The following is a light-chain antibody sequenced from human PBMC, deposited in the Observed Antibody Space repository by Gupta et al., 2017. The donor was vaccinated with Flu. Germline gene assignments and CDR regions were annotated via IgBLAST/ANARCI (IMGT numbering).Light chain of an antibody. V-gene: IGKV3-11*01. CDR3: QQRNNCPFT. CDR1: QSVSSY. Sequence: EIVLTQSPATLSSSPGERATLSCRASQSVSSYLAWYQQKPGEAPRLLIYDASNGATGIPARCSGGGSGKVFTITISSLEAEDFAVYYYQQRNNCPFTFGPGTKVDIK. CDR2: DAS. J-gene: IGKJ3*01.